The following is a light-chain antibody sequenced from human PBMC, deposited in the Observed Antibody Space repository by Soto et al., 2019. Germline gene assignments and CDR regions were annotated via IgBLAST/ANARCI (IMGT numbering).Light chain of an antibody. V-gene: IGKV3-11*01. Sequence: EIVLTQSPATLSLSPGERVTLSCRASQSVSRFLAWYQQQPGQAPRLLIYDASNRATGIPARFSGSGSGTDFTLTISSLEAEDFAVYYCQQRSNSVYTFGQGTKLELK. CDR1: QSVSRF. CDR2: DAS. CDR3: QQRSNSVYT. J-gene: IGKJ2*01.